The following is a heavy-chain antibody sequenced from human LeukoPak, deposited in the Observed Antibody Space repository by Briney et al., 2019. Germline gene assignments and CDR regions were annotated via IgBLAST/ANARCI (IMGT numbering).Heavy chain of an antibody. CDR2: ILASGETT. V-gene: IGHV3-23*01. Sequence: GGSLRLSRPASGFTFSNYAMTWVRQAPGKGLEWVSGILASGETTYYADSVKGRFTISRDNSKNTLYLQMNSLRAEDTAIYYCAKNYYDSSGPYSWVFDYWGQGTLVTVSS. CDR3: AKNYYDSSGPYSWVFDY. J-gene: IGHJ4*02. D-gene: IGHD3-22*01. CDR1: GFTFSNYA.